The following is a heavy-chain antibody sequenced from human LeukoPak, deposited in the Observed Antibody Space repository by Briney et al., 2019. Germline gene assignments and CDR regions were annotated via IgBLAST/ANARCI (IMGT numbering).Heavy chain of an antibody. J-gene: IGHJ6*04. Sequence: GGSLRLSCAASGFTFSSYEMNWARQAPGKGLEWVSYISSSGSTIYYADSVKGRFTISRDNAKNSLYLQMNSLRAEDTAVYYCAELGITMIGGVWGKGTTVTIYS. CDR3: AELGITMIGGV. V-gene: IGHV3-48*03. D-gene: IGHD3-10*02. CDR1: GFTFSSYE. CDR2: ISSSGSTI.